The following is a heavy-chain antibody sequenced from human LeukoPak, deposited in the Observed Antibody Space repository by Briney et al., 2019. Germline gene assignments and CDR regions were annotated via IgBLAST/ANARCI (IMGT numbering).Heavy chain of an antibody. Sequence: GGSLRLSCAASGFTFSSYGMHWVRQAPGKGLEWVAFIRYDGSNKYYADSVKGRFTISRDNSKNTLYLQMNSLRAEDTAVYYCANEVSGSYYPIPFYWGQGTLVTVSS. CDR1: GFTFSSYG. V-gene: IGHV3-30*02. CDR2: IRYDGSNK. D-gene: IGHD3-10*01. CDR3: ANEVSGSYYPIPFY. J-gene: IGHJ4*02.